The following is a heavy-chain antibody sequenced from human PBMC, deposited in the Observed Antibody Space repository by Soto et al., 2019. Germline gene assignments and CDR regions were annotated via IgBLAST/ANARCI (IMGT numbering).Heavy chain of an antibody. V-gene: IGHV1-46*01. CDR2: INPGGGST. CDR1: GYTFTRYY. J-gene: IGHJ4*02. Sequence: ASVKVSCKASGYTFTRYYIHWVRQAPGQGLEWLGKINPGGGSTSYAQNFQDRVTMTRDTSTTTVYMELSSLKSEDTAVYYCARAYTRQDLVLDYWGQGTLVTVSS. CDR3: ARAYTRQDLVLDY. D-gene: IGHD3-16*01.